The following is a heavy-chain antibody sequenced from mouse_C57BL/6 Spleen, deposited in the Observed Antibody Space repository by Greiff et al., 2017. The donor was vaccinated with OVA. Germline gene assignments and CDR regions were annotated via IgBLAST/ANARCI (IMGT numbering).Heavy chain of an antibody. CDR2: IYPGDGDT. CDR1: GYAFSSSW. CDR3: ARAKYGSSDWDVEV. Sequence: QVQLQQSGPELVKPGASVKISCKASGYAFSSSWMNWVKQRPGKGLEWIGRIYPGDGDTNYNGKFKGKATLTADKSSSTAYMQLSSLTSEDAAVYFCARAKYGSSDWDVEVWGTGTTVTVSS. D-gene: IGHD1-1*01. J-gene: IGHJ1*03. V-gene: IGHV1-82*01.